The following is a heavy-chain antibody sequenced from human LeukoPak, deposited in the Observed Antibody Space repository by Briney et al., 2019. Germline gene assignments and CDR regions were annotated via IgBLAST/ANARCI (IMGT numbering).Heavy chain of an antibody. CDR2: INHSGST. V-gene: IGHV4-34*01. CDR1: GGSFSGYY. J-gene: IGHJ6*03. Sequence: SETLSLTCAVYGGSFSGYYWSWIRQPPGKGLEWIGEINHSGSTNYNPSLKSRVTISVDTSKNQFSLKLSSVTAADTAVYYCARGYWSSSLLYYYYYYMDVWGKGTTVTVSS. CDR3: ARGYWSSSLLYYYYYYMDV. D-gene: IGHD6-6*01.